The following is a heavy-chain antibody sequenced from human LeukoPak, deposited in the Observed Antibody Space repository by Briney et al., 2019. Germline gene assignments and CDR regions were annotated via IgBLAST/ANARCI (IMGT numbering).Heavy chain of an antibody. CDR3: AKDVYYFGSGSPLGGHDY. J-gene: IGHJ4*02. V-gene: IGHV3-30*18. Sequence: GGSLRLSCAASGFTFSNYGMHWVRQAPGKGLEWVAVISYDGSNKYYADSVKGRFTISRDNSKNTLYLQMNSLRAEDTAVYYCAKDVYYFGSGSPLGGHDYWGQGTLVTVSS. D-gene: IGHD3-10*01. CDR2: ISYDGSNK. CDR1: GFTFSNYG.